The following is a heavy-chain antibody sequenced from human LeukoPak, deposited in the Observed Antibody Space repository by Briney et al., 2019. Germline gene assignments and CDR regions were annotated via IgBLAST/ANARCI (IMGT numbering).Heavy chain of an antibody. V-gene: IGHV4-38-2*02. D-gene: IGHD2-2*01. Sequence: SETLSLTCAVSGYSISSGYYWGWIRQPPGKGLEWIGSIFHSGSTNYNPSLKSRVTISVDTSKNQFSLKLSSVTAADTAVYYCARECCSSTSCYAWWFDPWGQGTLVTVSS. CDR3: ARECCSSTSCYAWWFDP. CDR2: IFHSGST. CDR1: GYSISSGYY. J-gene: IGHJ5*02.